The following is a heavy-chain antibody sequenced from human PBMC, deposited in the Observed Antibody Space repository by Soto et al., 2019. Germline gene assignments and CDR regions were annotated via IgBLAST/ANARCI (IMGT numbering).Heavy chain of an antibody. V-gene: IGHV3-48*01. CDR3: ARMGDSSGYSGWFDP. Sequence: LRLSCAASGFTFSSYSMNWVRQAPGKGLEWVSYISSSSSTIYYADSVKGRFTISRDNAKNSLHLQMNSLRAEDTAVYYCARMGDSSGYSGWFDPWGQGTLVTVSS. CDR2: ISSSSSTI. CDR1: GFTFSSYS. D-gene: IGHD3-22*01. J-gene: IGHJ5*02.